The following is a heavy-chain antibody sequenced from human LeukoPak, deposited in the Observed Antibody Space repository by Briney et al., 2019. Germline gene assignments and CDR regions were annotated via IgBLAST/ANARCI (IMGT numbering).Heavy chain of an antibody. Sequence: SETLSLTCSVSGGSMSNYYWTWIRQPAGKGLEWIGRIYTSGSTSYNSSLKSRVTMSIDTPKTQFSLMLSSVTAADTAVYYCARAIGGYGDYGPYWFDPWGQGTLVTASS. V-gene: IGHV4-4*07. CDR1: GGSMSNYY. CDR3: ARAIGGYGDYGPYWFDP. J-gene: IGHJ5*02. D-gene: IGHD4/OR15-4a*01. CDR2: IYTSGST.